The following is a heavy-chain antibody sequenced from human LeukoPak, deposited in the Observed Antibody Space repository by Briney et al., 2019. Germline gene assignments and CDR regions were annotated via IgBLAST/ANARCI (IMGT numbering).Heavy chain of an antibody. CDR1: GFTFSSYW. J-gene: IGHJ6*03. V-gene: IGHV3-7*01. Sequence: PGGSLRLSCAASGFTFSSYWMSWARQAPGKGLEWVANIKQDGSEKYYVDSVKGRFTISRDNAKNSLYLQMNSLRAEDTAVYYCARAAGSSGWYYYYYMDVWGKGTTVSVSS. CDR3: ARAAGSSGWYYYYYMDV. D-gene: IGHD6-19*01. CDR2: IKQDGSEK.